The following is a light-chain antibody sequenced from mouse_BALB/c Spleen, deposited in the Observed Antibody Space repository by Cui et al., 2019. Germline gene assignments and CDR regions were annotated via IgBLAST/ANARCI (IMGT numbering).Light chain of an antibody. J-gene: IGKJ1*01. CDR2: NTY. CDR3: HQWSSYPWT. Sequence: QIAPTLSPAIMSASLGEETTLTCSASSSVSYMHWYQQKSGTSPKLLIYNTYNQASGVPSRFSGSGSGTFYSLTISSVEAEDAADYYCHQWSSYPWTFGGGTKLEIK. CDR1: SSVSY. V-gene: IGKV4-80*01.